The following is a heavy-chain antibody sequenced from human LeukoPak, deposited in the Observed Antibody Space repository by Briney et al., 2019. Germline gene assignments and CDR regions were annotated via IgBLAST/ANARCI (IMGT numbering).Heavy chain of an antibody. Sequence: PSETLSLTCTVSGYSITSGYYWGWIRQPPGKGLEWIGSVFHRGSTYYNPSLESRVTMSVDTSKNQFSLRLSSVTAADTARYYCARARQVAATKYYFDYWGQGTPVTVSS. D-gene: IGHD1-26*01. CDR3: ARARQVAATKYYFDY. CDR1: GYSITSGYY. CDR2: VFHRGST. J-gene: IGHJ4*02. V-gene: IGHV4-38-2*02.